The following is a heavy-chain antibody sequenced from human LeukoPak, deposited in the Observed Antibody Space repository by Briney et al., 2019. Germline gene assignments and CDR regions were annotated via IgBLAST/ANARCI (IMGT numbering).Heavy chain of an antibody. D-gene: IGHD3-3*01. J-gene: IGHJ6*02. CDR1: GGTFTSYA. CDR2: MIPIIGIT. Sequence: ASVKVSCKASGGTFTSYAISWVRQAPGQGLEWMGRMIPIIGITNYAQKFQGRVTITRDKSMSTAYMELSSLRSENTAVYYCARVRGRRGYFPPAPKYGMDVGGQGTTVTVSS. V-gene: IGHV1-69*04. CDR3: ARVRGRRGYFPPAPKYGMDV.